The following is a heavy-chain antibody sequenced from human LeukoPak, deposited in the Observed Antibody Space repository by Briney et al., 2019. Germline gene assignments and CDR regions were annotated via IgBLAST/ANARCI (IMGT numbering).Heavy chain of an antibody. CDR2: IYYSGST. J-gene: IGHJ4*02. Sequence: SETLSLTCTVSGGSISTYYSGWIQQPPGEGLEWVRYIYYSGSTNYNPSLKSRVTMSLDTSKNQFSLKLSSVTAADTAVYYCAMGRDGYNYPEHFDYWGEGTLVTVSS. D-gene: IGHD5-24*01. CDR3: AMGRDGYNYPEHFDY. V-gene: IGHV4-59*01. CDR1: GGSISTYY.